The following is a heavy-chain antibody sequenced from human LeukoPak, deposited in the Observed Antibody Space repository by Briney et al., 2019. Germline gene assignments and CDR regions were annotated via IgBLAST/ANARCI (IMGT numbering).Heavy chain of an antibody. CDR2: IYYSGNT. V-gene: IGHV4-31*03. Sequence: SQTLSLTCSVSGGSISSGAYFWSWIRQHPGKGLEWIGHIYYSGNTYNNPSLKSGVTISLDTSKNEFSLRLSSVTAADTAVYYCGRLTFGELSFDSWGPGILVTVSS. CDR3: GRLTFGELSFDS. D-gene: IGHD3-10*01. CDR1: GGSISSGAYF. J-gene: IGHJ4*02.